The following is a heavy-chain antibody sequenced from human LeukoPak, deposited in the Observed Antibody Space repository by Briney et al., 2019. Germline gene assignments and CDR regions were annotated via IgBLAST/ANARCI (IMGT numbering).Heavy chain of an antibody. J-gene: IGHJ6*03. Sequence: GGSLRLSCAASGFSFSNYAMSWVRQAPGRGPEWVSSISSSSSYIYYADSVKGRFTISRDNAKNSLYLQMNSLRAEDTAVYYCARAGAAAGTFRSYYMDVWGKGTTVTVSS. V-gene: IGHV3-21*01. D-gene: IGHD6-13*01. CDR3: ARAGAAAGTFRSYYMDV. CDR1: GFSFSNYA. CDR2: ISSSSSYI.